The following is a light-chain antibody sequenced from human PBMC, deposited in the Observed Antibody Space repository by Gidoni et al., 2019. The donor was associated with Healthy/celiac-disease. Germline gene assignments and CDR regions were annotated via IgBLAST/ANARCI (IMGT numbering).Light chain of an antibody. Sequence: EIVLPKSPGTLSLSPGERATLSCRASQSVSSSYLAWYQQKPGQAPRLLIYGASSRATGIPDRFIGSGSCTDFTLPISRLEPDDFAVYYCQQYGSSPSITFGQXTRLEIK. J-gene: IGKJ5*01. CDR3: QQYGSSPSIT. V-gene: IGKV3-20*01. CDR2: GAS. CDR1: QSVSSSY.